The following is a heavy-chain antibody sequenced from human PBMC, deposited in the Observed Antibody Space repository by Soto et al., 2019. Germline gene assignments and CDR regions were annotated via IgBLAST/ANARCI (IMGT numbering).Heavy chain of an antibody. Sequence: PSVTLSLTCSVSGGSISGDYWSWIRQPPGKGLEWIGYIYSSGTTNYNPSLKGRVTISVDTSKSQVVLTMTNMDPVDTATYYCARIPVGYFDWLPPDYWGQGTLVTVSS. CDR1: GGSISGDY. CDR3: ARIPVGYFDWLPPDY. D-gene: IGHD3-9*01. J-gene: IGHJ4*02. V-gene: IGHV4-59*01. CDR2: IYSSGTT.